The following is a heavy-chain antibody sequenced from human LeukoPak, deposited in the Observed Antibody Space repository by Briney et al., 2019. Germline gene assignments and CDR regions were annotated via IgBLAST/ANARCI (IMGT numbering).Heavy chain of an antibody. V-gene: IGHV1-46*01. D-gene: IGHD3-10*01. CDR1: GYTFTSYY. J-gene: IGHJ4*02. CDR2: INTSGGST. CDR3: ASGYRTYGSGSYLDY. Sequence: ASVKVSCKASGYTFTSYYMHWVRQAPGQGLEWMGIINTSGGSTSYAQKFQGRVTMTRDTSTSTVYMELSSLRSEDTAVYYCASGYRTYGSGSYLDYWGQGTLVTVSS.